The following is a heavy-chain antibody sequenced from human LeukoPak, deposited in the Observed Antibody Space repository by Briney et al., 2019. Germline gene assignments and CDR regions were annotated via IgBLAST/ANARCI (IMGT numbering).Heavy chain of an antibody. D-gene: IGHD6-13*01. Sequence: GESLKISCKGSGYSFTNYWIDWVRQMPGKGLEWMGIIYPGDSDTRYSPSFQGQVTISADKSISTAYLQWSSLKASDTAMYYCASLHSGYSSSWYGSFDYWGQGTLVTVSS. CDR3: ASLHSGYSSSWYGSFDY. CDR2: IYPGDSDT. V-gene: IGHV5-51*01. J-gene: IGHJ4*02. CDR1: GYSFTNYW.